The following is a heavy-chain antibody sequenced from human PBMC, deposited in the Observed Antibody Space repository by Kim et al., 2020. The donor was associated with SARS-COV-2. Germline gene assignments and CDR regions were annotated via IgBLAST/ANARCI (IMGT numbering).Heavy chain of an antibody. CDR1: GGSISSSSYY. V-gene: IGHV4-39*01. D-gene: IGHD2-8*02. Sequence: SETLSLTCTVSGGSISSSSYYWGWIRQPPGKGLEWIGSIYYSGSTYYNPSLKSRVTISVDTSKNQFSLKLSSVTAADTAVYYCARHGDTGGVCYEGCPVGYWGQGTLVTVSS. J-gene: IGHJ4*02. CDR3: ARHGDTGGVCYEGCPVGY. CDR2: IYYSGST.